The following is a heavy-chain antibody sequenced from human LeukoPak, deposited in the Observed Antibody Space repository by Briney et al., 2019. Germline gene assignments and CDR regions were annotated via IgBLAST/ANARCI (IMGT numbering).Heavy chain of an antibody. CDR1: GGSISSYY. CDR3: ARGAGSGWTPYNWFDP. Sequence: SETLSLTCTVSGGSISSYYWSWIRQPPGKGLEWIGYIYYSGSTNYNPSLKSRVTISVDTSKNQFSLKLSSVTAADTAVYYCARGAGSGWTPYNWFDPWGQGTLVTVSS. J-gene: IGHJ5*02. D-gene: IGHD6-19*01. CDR2: IYYSGST. V-gene: IGHV4-59*01.